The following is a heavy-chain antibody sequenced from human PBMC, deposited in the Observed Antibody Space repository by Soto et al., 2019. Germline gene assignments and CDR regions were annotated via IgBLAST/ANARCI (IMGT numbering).Heavy chain of an antibody. J-gene: IGHJ4*02. Sequence: EVQLLESGGGLVQPGGSLRLSCAASGFTFSSYAMSWVRQAPGKGLEWVSAISGSGGSTYYADSVKGRFTISRANSKNTLYLQMNSMRDEDTAVYYCANDWFGELPPYYFDYWGQGTLVTVSS. V-gene: IGHV3-23*01. D-gene: IGHD3-10*01. CDR3: ANDWFGELPPYYFDY. CDR2: ISGSGGST. CDR1: GFTFSSYA.